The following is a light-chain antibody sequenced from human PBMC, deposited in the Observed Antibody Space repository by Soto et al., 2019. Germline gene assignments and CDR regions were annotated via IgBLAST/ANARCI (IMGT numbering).Light chain of an antibody. V-gene: IGKV1-33*01. CDR3: QQYDQLPIT. J-gene: IGKJ4*01. CDR2: DVF. CDR1: QDISKY. Sequence: DIQMTQSASSLPASVGDTVTISCQASQDISKYLNWFQQKPGKAPKLLIYDVFNVETGVPSRFSGRGSGTEFTLIISNLQPEDCASYYCQQYDQLPITFGGGTKVDI.